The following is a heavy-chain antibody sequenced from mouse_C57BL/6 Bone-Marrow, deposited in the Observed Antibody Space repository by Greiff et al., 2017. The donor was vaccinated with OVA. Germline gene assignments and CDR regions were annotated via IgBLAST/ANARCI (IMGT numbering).Heavy chain of an antibody. CDR2: IDPETGGT. Sequence: QVHVKQSGAELVRPGASVTLSCKASGYTFTDYEMHWVKQTPVHGLEWIGAIDPETGGTAYNQKFKGKAILTADKSSSTAYMELRSLTSEDSAVYYCTRGGLGPFDYWGQGTTLTVSS. J-gene: IGHJ2*01. CDR1: GYTFTDYE. D-gene: IGHD4-1*01. V-gene: IGHV1-15*01. CDR3: TRGGLGPFDY.